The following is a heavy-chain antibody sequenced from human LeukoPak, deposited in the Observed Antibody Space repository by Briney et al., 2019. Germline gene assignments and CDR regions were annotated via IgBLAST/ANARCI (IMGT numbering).Heavy chain of an antibody. V-gene: IGHV1-2*02. Sequence: ASVKVSCKASGYTFTGYYMHWVRQAPGQGLEWMGWTNPNSGGTNYAQKFQGRVTMTRDTSISTAYMELSRLRSDDTAVYYCARDLISTMVRGARADYYYGMDVWGQGTTVTVSS. CDR3: ARDLISTMVRGARADYYYGMDV. CDR1: GYTFTGYY. CDR2: TNPNSGGT. D-gene: IGHD3-10*01. J-gene: IGHJ6*02.